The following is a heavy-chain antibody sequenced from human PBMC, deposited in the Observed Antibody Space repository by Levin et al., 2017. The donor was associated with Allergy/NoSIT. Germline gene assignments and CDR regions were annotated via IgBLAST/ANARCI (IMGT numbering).Heavy chain of an antibody. V-gene: IGHV4-61*01. CDR1: GGSVRSGSYC. J-gene: IGHJ4*02. Sequence: SQTLSLTCTVSGGSVRSGSYCWSWLRQPPGKGLEYIGYIYYSGSANYNPSLKSRVTISVDMSKNQFSLRLSSLSAADTAVYYCARMIDGDYDNWGQGTLVTVSS. CDR2: IYYSGSA. CDR3: ARMIDGDYDN. D-gene: IGHD4-17*01.